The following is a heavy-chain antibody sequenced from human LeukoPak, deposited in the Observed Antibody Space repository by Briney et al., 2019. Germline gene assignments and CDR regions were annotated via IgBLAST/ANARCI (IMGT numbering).Heavy chain of an antibody. CDR2: IVVGSGNT. Sequence: ASVKVSCKASGFTFTSSAMQWVRQARGQRLEWIGWIVVGSGNTNYAQKFQERVTITRDMSTSTAYMELSSLRSEDTAVYYCAAGLSYCGGSCYGEDWFDPWGQGTLVTVSS. CDR3: AAGLSYCGGSCYGEDWFDP. V-gene: IGHV1-58*02. CDR1: GFTFTSSA. J-gene: IGHJ5*02. D-gene: IGHD2-15*01.